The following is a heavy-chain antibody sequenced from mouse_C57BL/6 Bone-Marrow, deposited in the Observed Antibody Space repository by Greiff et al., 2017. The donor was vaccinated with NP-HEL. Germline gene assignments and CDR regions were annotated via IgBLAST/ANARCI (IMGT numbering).Heavy chain of an antibody. CDR3: ARQRLPYYFDY. CDR2: ISSGGSYT. Sequence: EVHLVESGGDLVKPGGSLKLSCAASGFTFSSYGMSWVRQTPDQRLEWVATISSGGSYTYYPDSVKGRFTIPRDNAKNTLYLQMSSLKSEDTAMYYCARQRLPYYFDYWGQGTTLTVSS. CDR1: GFTFSSYG. D-gene: IGHD2-2*01. V-gene: IGHV5-6*01. J-gene: IGHJ2*01.